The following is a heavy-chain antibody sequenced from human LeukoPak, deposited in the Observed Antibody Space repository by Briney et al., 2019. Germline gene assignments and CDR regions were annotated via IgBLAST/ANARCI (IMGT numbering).Heavy chain of an antibody. V-gene: IGHV3-23*01. CDR1: GFXFNNYA. CDR2: ISNGGGST. J-gene: IGHJ6*02. D-gene: IGHD6-6*01. CDR3: AKVMYTSSSYYYYAMDV. Sequence: PGGSLRLSCAASGFXFNNYAINWVRQAPGKGLEWVSTISNGGGSTSYADSVKGRFTISRDNSKNTLYLQMNSLRAEDTAVHYCAKVMYTSSSYYYYAMDVWGQGTTVTVSS.